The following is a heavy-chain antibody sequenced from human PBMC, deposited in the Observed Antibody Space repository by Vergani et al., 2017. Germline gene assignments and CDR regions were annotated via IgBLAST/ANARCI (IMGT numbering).Heavy chain of an antibody. Sequence: QVQLQESGPGLVKPSETLSLTCTVSGGSISSYYWSWIRQPPGKGLEWIGYIYYSGSTNYNPSLKSRVTISVDTSKNQFSLKLSSVTAADTAVYYCARDRHSSSSDHYYYYYYMDVRGK. J-gene: IGHJ6*03. V-gene: IGHV4-59*01. CDR2: IYYSGST. CDR3: ARDRHSSSSDHYYYYYYMDV. CDR1: GGSISSYY. D-gene: IGHD6-6*01.